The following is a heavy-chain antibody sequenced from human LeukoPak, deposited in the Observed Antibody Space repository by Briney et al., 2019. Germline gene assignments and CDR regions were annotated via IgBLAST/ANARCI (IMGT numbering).Heavy chain of an antibody. J-gene: IGHJ5*02. V-gene: IGHV1-69*13. Sequence: ASVKVSCKASGYTFTSYAMHWVRQAPGQGLEWMGGIIPIFGTANYAQKFQGRVTITADESTSTAYMELSSLRSEDTAVYYCARVPGYYDSSGLGRFDPWGQGTLVTVSS. CDR3: ARVPGYYDSSGLGRFDP. CDR2: IIPIFGTA. CDR1: GYTFTSYA. D-gene: IGHD3-22*01.